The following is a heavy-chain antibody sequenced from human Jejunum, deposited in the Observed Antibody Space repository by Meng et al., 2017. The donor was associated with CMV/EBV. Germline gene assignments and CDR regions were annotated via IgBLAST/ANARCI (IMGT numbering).Heavy chain of an antibody. CDR1: GFDFSGYD. CDR3: AKGTAPDPDYNLDH. J-gene: IGHJ1*01. D-gene: IGHD1-20*01. V-gene: IGHV3-23*03. Sequence: SGFDFSGYDMNWVRQAPGKGLEWVSYISIGSTTTYCADSVKNRFTNSRDNSEKMLFLQMNSLRGEDTAVYYCAKGTAPDPDYNLDHWGRGTLVTVSS. CDR2: ISIGSTTT.